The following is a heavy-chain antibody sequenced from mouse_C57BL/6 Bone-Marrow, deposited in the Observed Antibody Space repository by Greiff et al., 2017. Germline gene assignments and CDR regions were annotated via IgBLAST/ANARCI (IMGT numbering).Heavy chain of an antibody. D-gene: IGHD1-1*01. CDR3: ARYRSSWYYAMDY. J-gene: IGHJ4*01. CDR2: IYPRDGST. Sequence: SGPELVKPGASVKLSCKASGYTFTSYDINWVKQRPGQGLEWIGWIYPRDGSTKYNEKFKGKATLTVDTSSSTAYMELHSLTSEDSAVYFCARYRSSWYYAMDYWGQGTSVTVSS. CDR1: GYTFTSYD. V-gene: IGHV1-85*01.